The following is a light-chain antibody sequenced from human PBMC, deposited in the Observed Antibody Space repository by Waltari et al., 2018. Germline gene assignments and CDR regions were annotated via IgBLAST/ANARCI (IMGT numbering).Light chain of an antibody. Sequence: SYDLTQSPSVSVSPGQTASITCSGDKLGDKDASGYQQKLGQSPILFICQNDKRPSAIPERFSGSSSGNIATLTISGTQAMDEAGYYCQAWDSGSVIFGGGTKLTVL. CDR3: QAWDSGSVI. CDR2: QND. J-gene: IGLJ2*01. CDR1: KLGDKD. V-gene: IGLV3-1*01.